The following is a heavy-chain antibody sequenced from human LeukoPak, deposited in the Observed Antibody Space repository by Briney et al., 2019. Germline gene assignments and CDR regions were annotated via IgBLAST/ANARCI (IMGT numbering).Heavy chain of an antibody. CDR3: ASGDYGGNSEYFQH. CDR1: GFTFSNYW. CDR2: INSDGSTT. V-gene: IGHV3-74*01. J-gene: IGHJ1*01. D-gene: IGHD4-23*01. Sequence: SGGSLRLSCAASGFTFSNYWMHWVRQAPGKGPVWVSRINSDGSTTNYADSVKGRFTISRDNAKNTLFLQMNSLRAEDTAVYYCASGDYGGNSEYFQHWGQGTLVTVSS.